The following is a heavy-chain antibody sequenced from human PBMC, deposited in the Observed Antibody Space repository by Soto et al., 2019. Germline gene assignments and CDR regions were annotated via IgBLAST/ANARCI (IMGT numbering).Heavy chain of an antibody. D-gene: IGHD3-10*01. CDR1: GFTFSSYG. J-gene: IGHJ6*02. CDR3: AKDKAMYYYGSGTIPGVGGMDV. Sequence: GGSLRLSCAASGFTFSSYGMHWVRQAPGKGLEWVAVISYDGSNKYYADSVKGRFTISRDNSKNTLYLQMNSLRAEDTAVYYCAKDKAMYYYGSGTIPGVGGMDVWGQGTTVTVSS. V-gene: IGHV3-30*18. CDR2: ISYDGSNK.